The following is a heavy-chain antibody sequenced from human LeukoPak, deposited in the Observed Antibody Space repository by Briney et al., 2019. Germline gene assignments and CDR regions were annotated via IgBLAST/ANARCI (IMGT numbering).Heavy chain of an antibody. V-gene: IGHV4-4*07. Sequence: SETLSLTCTVSGDSMGNDYWSWIRQSAGKGLEWIGRISTSGNTDYNPSLRSRVTISMDTSRNQFSLTLTSITAADTAVYYCARNELRSYGLVHYWGQGTLVTVSS. J-gene: IGHJ4*02. D-gene: IGHD1-26*01. CDR3: ARNELRSYGLVHY. CDR2: ISTSGNT. CDR1: GDSMGNDY.